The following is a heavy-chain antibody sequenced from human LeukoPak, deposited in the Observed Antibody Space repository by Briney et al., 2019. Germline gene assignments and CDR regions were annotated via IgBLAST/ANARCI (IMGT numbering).Heavy chain of an antibody. V-gene: IGHV3-21*01. Sequence: GGSLRPSCAASGFTFSSYSMNWVRQAPGKGLEWVSSISSSSSYIYYADSVKGRFTISRDNAKNSLYLQMNSLRAEDTAVYYCARDVLMVYAFDYWGQGTLVTVSS. CDR1: GFTFSSYS. CDR2: ISSSSSYI. D-gene: IGHD2-8*01. J-gene: IGHJ4*02. CDR3: ARDVLMVYAFDY.